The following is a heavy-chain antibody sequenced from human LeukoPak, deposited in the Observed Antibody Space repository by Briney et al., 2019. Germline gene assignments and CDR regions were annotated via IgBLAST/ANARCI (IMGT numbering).Heavy chain of an antibody. Sequence: GGSLRLSCAASGFSLNTYATHWARQALGKGLEYVSAIRSNRDSTYYANSVKGRFTISRDNSKKTLFLQMGSLRAEDMAVYYCVRDSGGDAYNDYFDSWGQGTLVTVSS. CDR3: VRDSGGDAYNDYFDS. D-gene: IGHD5-24*01. J-gene: IGHJ4*02. CDR2: IRSNRDST. V-gene: IGHV3-64*01. CDR1: GFSLNTYA.